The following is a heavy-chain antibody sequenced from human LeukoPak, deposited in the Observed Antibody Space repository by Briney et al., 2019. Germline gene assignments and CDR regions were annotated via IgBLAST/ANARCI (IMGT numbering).Heavy chain of an antibody. D-gene: IGHD6-6*01. Sequence: GGSLRLSCGASGFTFSSYWLHWVRQAPGKGLVWVSRINTDGSATNYADSVKGRFTISRDNAKNTVHLQMNSLRAEDTAVYYCVRGAARAYYMDVWGKGTTVTVSS. J-gene: IGHJ6*03. V-gene: IGHV3-74*01. CDR1: GFTFSSYW. CDR3: VRGAARAYYMDV. CDR2: INTDGSAT.